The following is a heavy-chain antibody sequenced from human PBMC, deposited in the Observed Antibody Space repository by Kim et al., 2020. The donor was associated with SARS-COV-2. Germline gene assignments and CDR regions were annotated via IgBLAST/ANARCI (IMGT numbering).Heavy chain of an antibody. CDR1: GFTFSSYE. D-gene: IGHD3-22*01. J-gene: IGHJ4*02. CDR3: ARGKHSSGYYLFSYYFDY. Sequence: GGSLRLSCAASGFTFSSYEMNWVRQAPGKGLEWVSYISSSGSTIYYADSVKGRFTISRDNAKNSLYLQMNSLRAEDTAVYYCARGKHSSGYYLFSYYFDYWGQGTLVTVSS. CDR2: ISSSGSTI. V-gene: IGHV3-48*03.